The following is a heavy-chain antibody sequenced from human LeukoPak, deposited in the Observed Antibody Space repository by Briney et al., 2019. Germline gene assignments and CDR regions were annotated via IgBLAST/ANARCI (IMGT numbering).Heavy chain of an antibody. CDR2: INSDRSST. J-gene: IGHJ6*03. D-gene: IGHD3-22*01. CDR3: ARHSYYDYYYYYYMDV. V-gene: IGHV3-74*01. Sequence: GGSLRLSCAASGDTFNSYWMHWVRQAPGKGLVWVSRINSDRSSTSYADYVKGRITISRDNAKNTLYLQMNSLIVEDTAVYYCARHSYYDYYYYYYMDVWGKGTTVTVSS. CDR1: GDTFNSYW.